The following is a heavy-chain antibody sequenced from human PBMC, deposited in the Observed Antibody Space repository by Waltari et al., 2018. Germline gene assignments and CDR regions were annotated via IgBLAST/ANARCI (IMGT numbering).Heavy chain of an antibody. J-gene: IGHJ3*02. CDR2: TNPNSGGT. Sequence: QVQLVQSGAEVKKPGDSVKVSCKASGYTFTGYYMHWVRQAPGQGLEWRVWTNPNSGGTKYAKKFQSRVTMTRDTSLSTAYMGLSRLRSDDTAVYYCARARDSSVYYSNAFDIWGQGTMVTVSS. CDR1: GYTFTGYY. D-gene: IGHD3-22*01. CDR3: ARARDSSVYYSNAFDI. V-gene: IGHV1-2*02.